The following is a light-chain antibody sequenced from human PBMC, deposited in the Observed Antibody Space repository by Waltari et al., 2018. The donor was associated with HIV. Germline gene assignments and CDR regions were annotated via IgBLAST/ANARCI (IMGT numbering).Light chain of an antibody. CDR1: DIGSES. Sequence: SYVVTQTPSVSVAPGQTARLTCAGDDIGSESVHWYQQKLGQAPVLVVYDDRDRPSGIPERFTGSNSGNTATLTITRVEAGDEADYYCQVWESGGDIVFFGGGTKLTVL. J-gene: IGLJ2*01. CDR2: DDR. V-gene: IGLV3-21*02. CDR3: QVWESGGDIVF.